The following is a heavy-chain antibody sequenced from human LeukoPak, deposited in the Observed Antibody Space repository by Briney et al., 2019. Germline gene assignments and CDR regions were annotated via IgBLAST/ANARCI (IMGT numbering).Heavy chain of an antibody. J-gene: IGHJ4*02. CDR3: ARGREIQLWLKLGYYFDY. D-gene: IGHD5-18*01. Sequence: PSETLSLTCAVYGGSFSGYYWGWIRQPPGKGLEWIGEINHSGSTNYNPSLKSRVTISVDTSKSQFSLKLSSVTAADTAVYYCARGREIQLWLKLGYYFDYWGQGTLVTVSS. CDR1: GGSFSGYY. CDR2: INHSGST. V-gene: IGHV4-34*01.